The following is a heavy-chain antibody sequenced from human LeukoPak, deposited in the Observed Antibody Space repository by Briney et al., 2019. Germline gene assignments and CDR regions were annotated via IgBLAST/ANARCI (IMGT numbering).Heavy chain of an antibody. Sequence: PGGSLRLSCAASGFTFSSYGMHWVRQAPGKGLEWVAFIRYDGSNKYYADSVKGRFTISRDNSKNTLYLQMNSLRVEDTAVYYCARGRYDSSGYYPIFDYWGQGTLVTVSS. CDR3: ARGRYDSSGYYPIFDY. J-gene: IGHJ4*02. D-gene: IGHD3-22*01. CDR2: IRYDGSNK. V-gene: IGHV3-30*02. CDR1: GFTFSSYG.